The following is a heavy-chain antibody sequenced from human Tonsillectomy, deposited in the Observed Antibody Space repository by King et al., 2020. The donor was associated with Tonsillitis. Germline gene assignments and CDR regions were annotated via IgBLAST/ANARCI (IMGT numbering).Heavy chain of an antibody. V-gene: IGHV1-2*02. CDR2: INPNSGGT. J-gene: IGHJ4*02. CDR1: GYTFTGYY. CDR3: ARGISAAGFGVDFDY. D-gene: IGHD3-3*01. Sequence: VQLVESGAEVKKPGASVKVSCKASGYTFTGYYIHWVRQATGQGLEWMGWINPNSGGTNYPQNFQGRVTMTRDTSISTAYMELSSLRSDDTAVYYCARGISAAGFGVDFDYWGQGTLVTVSS.